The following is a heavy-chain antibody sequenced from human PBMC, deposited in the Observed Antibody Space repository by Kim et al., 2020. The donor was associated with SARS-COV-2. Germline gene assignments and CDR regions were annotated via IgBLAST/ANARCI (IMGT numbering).Heavy chain of an antibody. V-gene: IGHV3-23*01. CDR3: AKVYFSRTSCYMGDDAFDI. Sequence: GGSLRLSCAASGFTFSSYAMSWVRQAPGKGLEWVSAISGSGGSTYYADSVKGRFTISRDNSKNTLYLQMNSLRAEDTAVYYCAKVYFSRTSCYMGDDAFDIWGPGTMVT. CDR2: ISGSGGST. J-gene: IGHJ3*02. D-gene: IGHD2-2*02. CDR1: GFTFSSYA.